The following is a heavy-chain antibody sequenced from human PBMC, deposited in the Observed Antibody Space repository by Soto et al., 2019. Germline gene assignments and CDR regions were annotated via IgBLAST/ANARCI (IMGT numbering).Heavy chain of an antibody. V-gene: IGHV3-30*03. CDR1: GFTFSDYA. D-gene: IGHD6-19*01. CDR2: VSHDGRNT. CDR3: AADWFGSGWYDPRPPDFDY. Sequence: PGGSLRLSCAASGFTFSDYAMHWVRQAPGKGLEWVAVVSHDGRNTHYADSVKGRFTISRDSSKNTVSLEMTSLRAEDTAVYYCAADWFGSGWYDPRPPDFDYWGQGTLVTVSS. J-gene: IGHJ4*02.